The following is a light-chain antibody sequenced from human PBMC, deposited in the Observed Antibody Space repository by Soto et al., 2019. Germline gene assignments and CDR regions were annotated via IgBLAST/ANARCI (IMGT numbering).Light chain of an antibody. CDR1: DVGSYNL. V-gene: IGLV2-23*02. CDR2: EVT. CDR3: CSYAGITIPYV. Sequence: QSALTQPASVSGSPGQSITISCTGSDVGSYNLVSWYQQHPGKAPKLMIYEVTTRPSAVSNRFSGSKSGNTAALTISGLQAEDEADDYCCSYAGITIPYVFGTGTKLTVL. J-gene: IGLJ1*01.